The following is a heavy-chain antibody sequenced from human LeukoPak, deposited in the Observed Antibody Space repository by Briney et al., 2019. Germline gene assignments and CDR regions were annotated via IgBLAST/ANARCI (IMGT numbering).Heavy chain of an antibody. D-gene: IGHD3-10*01. CDR2: INSDGSST. CDR3: ARGDLLWFGELDPNYYYYGMDV. V-gene: IGHV3-74*01. J-gene: IGHJ6*02. CDR1: GFTFSSYW. Sequence: GGSLRLSCAASGFTFSSYWMHWVRQAPGKGLVWVSRINSDGSSTSYADSVKGRFTISRDNAKNTLYLQMNSLRAEDTAVYYCARGDLLWFGELDPNYYYYGMDVWGQGTTVTVSS.